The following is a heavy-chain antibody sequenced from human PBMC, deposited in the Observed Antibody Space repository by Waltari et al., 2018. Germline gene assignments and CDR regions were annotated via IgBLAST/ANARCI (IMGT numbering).Heavy chain of an antibody. V-gene: IGHV4-34*01. D-gene: IGHD3-10*01. CDR2: INPSGST. CDR3: ARGKMVRGEGWFDP. CDR1: GGSFSGYY. J-gene: IGHJ5*02. Sequence: QVQLQQWGAGLLKPSETLSLTCAVYGGSFSGYYWSWIRQPPGKGLEWIGEINPSGSTNYNPSLKSRVTISVDTSKNQFSLKLTSVTAADTAVYYCARGKMVRGEGWFDPWGQGTLVTVSS.